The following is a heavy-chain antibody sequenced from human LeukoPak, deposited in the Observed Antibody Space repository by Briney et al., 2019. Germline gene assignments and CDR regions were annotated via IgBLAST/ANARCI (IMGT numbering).Heavy chain of an antibody. CDR1: GYTFTSYA. J-gene: IGHJ6*02. D-gene: IGHD6-19*01. V-gene: IGHV7-4-1*02. CDR2: INTNTGNP. Sequence: AASVKVSCKASGYTFTSYAMNWVRQAPGQGLEWMGWINTNTGNPTYAQGFTGRFVFSLDTFVSTAYLQISSLKAEDTAVYYCARAVAGPDYYYGMDVWGQGTTVTVSS. CDR3: ARAVAGPDYYYGMDV.